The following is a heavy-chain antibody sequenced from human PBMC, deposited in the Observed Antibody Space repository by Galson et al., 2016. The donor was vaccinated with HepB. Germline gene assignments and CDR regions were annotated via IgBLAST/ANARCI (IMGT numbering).Heavy chain of an antibody. D-gene: IGHD3-22*01. CDR1: GFTLSSHS. J-gene: IGHJ2*01. Sequence: SLRLSCAASGFTLSSHSMHWVRQAPGKGLEWVSTITGSGVSSYYADSVKGRLTISRDNSKNNVYLQMNSLRADDTAVYYCAKDGGTWGYYYGDWNLNLWGRGTLVTVSS. CDR3: AKDGGTWGYYYGDWNLNL. V-gene: IGHV3-23*01. CDR2: ITGSGVSS.